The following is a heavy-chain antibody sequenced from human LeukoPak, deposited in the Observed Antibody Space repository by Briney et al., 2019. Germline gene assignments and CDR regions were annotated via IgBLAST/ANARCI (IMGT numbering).Heavy chain of an antibody. D-gene: IGHD3/OR15-3a*01. V-gene: IGHV4-34*01. J-gene: IGHJ6*03. CDR3: AGAGVGLDTTLYYYYMDV. CDR1: GGSFSGYY. Sequence: SETLSLTCAVYGGSFSGYYWSWIRQPPGKGLEWIGEINHSGSTNYNPSLKSRVTISVDTSKNQFSLKLSSVTAADTAVYYCAGAGVGLDTTLYYYYMDVWGKGTTVTVSS. CDR2: INHSGST.